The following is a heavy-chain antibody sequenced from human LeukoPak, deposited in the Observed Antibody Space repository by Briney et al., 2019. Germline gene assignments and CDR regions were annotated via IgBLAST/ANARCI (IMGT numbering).Heavy chain of an antibody. CDR2: ISYDGSNK. D-gene: IGHD1-20*01. V-gene: IGHV3-30*19. CDR3: AKDFFTYNWNYLGY. CDR1: GFSLSRFG. J-gene: IGHJ4*02. Sequence: GGSLRLSCVASGFSLSRFGMHWVRQAPGKGLEWVAVISYDGSNKYYADSVKGRFTISRDNSKNTLYLQMNSLRAEDTAVYYCAKDFFTYNWNYLGYWGQGTLVTVSS.